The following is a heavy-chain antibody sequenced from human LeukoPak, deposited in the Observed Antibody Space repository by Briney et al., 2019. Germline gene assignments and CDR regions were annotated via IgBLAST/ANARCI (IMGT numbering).Heavy chain of an antibody. CDR3: ARGRGSGSYRQLDY. V-gene: IGHV1-3*01. CDR1: GYTFTSYA. CDR2: INAGDT. D-gene: IGHD3-10*01. Sequence: ASVKVSCKASGYTFTSYAMHWVRQAPGQRLEWMGRINAGDTKYSQNFQDRVTITRDTSATTAYMELSSLTSEDTAVYYCARGRGSGSYRQLDYWGQGTLVTVSS. J-gene: IGHJ4*02.